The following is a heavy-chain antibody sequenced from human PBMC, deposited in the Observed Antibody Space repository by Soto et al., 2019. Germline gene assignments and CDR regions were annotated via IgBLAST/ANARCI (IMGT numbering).Heavy chain of an antibody. J-gene: IGHJ4*02. CDR3: ARDFSGGTFTFDY. Sequence: ASVKVSCKASGYTFTTYSYHWVRQAPGQRLEWMGWINADNGNTKYSQSFQGRVTITKDTSASTAYMELSSLRSEDTAVYYCARDFSGGTFTFDYWGQGTLVTVPQ. CDR1: GYTFTTYS. CDR2: INADNGNT. V-gene: IGHV1-3*01. D-gene: IGHD2-15*01.